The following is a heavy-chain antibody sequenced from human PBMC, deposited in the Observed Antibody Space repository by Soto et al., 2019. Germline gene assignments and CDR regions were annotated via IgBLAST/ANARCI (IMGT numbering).Heavy chain of an antibody. J-gene: IGHJ4*02. D-gene: IGHD3-22*01. CDR3: AGVLEGRYCYGSSGF. Sequence: ASVKVSCKASGYIFSNYYMHWLRQAPGQGLEWVGLINPSTGATNYAQKFQGRVTMTRDTSTSTAYMELSSLRSDDTAVYYCAGVLEGRYCYGSSGFWGQGTLVTVSS. CDR1: GYIFSNYY. CDR2: INPSTGAT. V-gene: IGHV1-46*01.